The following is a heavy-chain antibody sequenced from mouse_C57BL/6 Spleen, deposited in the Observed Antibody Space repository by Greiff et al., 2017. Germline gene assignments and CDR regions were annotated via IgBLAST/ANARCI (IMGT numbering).Heavy chain of an antibody. V-gene: IGHV5-17*01. CDR1: GFTFSDYG. Sequence: EVQVVESGGGLVKPGGSLKLSCAASGFTFSDYGMHWVRQAPEKGLEWVAYISSGSSTIYYADTVKGRFTISRDNAKNTLFLQMTSLRSEDTAMXYCARDDYDWYFDVWGTGTTGTVSS. CDR3: ARDDYDWYFDV. D-gene: IGHD2-4*01. CDR2: ISSGSSTI. J-gene: IGHJ1*03.